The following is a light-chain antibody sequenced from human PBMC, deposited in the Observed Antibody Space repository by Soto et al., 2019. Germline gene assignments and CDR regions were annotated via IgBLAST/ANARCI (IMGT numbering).Light chain of an antibody. V-gene: IGKV3-20*01. Sequence: EIVLPQSPGTLSLSPGERATLSCRASQSVSSSYLAWYQQQPSQAPRLLIYGASSSATGIPDRFSGSGSGTDFTLTISRLEPEDFAVYYCQQYGSSPPTWTFGQGTKVDI. J-gene: IGKJ1*01. CDR2: GAS. CDR3: QQYGSSPPTWT. CDR1: QSVSSSY.